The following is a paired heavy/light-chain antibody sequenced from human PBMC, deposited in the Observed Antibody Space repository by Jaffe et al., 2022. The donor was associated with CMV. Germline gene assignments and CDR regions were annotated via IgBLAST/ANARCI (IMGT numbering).Heavy chain of an antibody. CDR2: INAGNGNT. V-gene: IGHV1-3*01. Sequence: QVQLVQSGAEVKKPGASVKVSCKASGYTFTSYAMHWVRQAPGQRLEWMGWINAGNGNTKYSQKFQGRVTITRDTSASTAYMELSSLRSEDTAVYYCARVGEGYCSGGSCLFDYWGQGTLVTVSS. CDR3: ARVGEGYCSGGSCLFDY. D-gene: IGHD2-15*01. J-gene: IGHJ4*02. CDR1: GYTFTSYA.
Light chain of an antibody. CDR3: QQYNNWPPET. Sequence: EIVMTQSPATLSVSPGERATLSCRASQSVSSNLAWYQQKPGQAPRLLIYGASTRATGIPARFSGSGSGTEFTLTISSLQSEDFAVYYCQQYNNWPPETFGQGTKLEIK. V-gene: IGKV3-15*01. CDR2: GAS. CDR1: QSVSSN. J-gene: IGKJ2*01.